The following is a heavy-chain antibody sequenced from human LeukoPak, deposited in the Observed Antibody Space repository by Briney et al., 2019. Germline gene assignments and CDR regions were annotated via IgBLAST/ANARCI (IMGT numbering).Heavy chain of an antibody. J-gene: IGHJ4*02. CDR3: ARLYSDCSSTSCYVFDY. V-gene: IGHV4-39*01. CDR1: GGSISSSSYY. D-gene: IGHD2-2*01. CDR2: IYYSGST. Sequence: PSETLSLTCTVSGGSISSSSYYWGWLRQPQGKGLEWIGSIYYSGSTYYNPSLKSRVTISVDTSKNQFSLKLSSVTAADTAVYYCARLYSDCSSTSCYVFDYWGQGTLVTVSS.